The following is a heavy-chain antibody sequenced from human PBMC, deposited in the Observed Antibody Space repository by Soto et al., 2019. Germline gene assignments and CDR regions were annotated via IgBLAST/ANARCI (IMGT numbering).Heavy chain of an antibody. CDR2: FSGSGDNT. J-gene: IGHJ6*02. CDR1: GFTFSSYA. CDR3: AKDRYDILTGYPIQHGMDV. Sequence: PGGSLRLFCAASGFTFSSYAMSWVRQAPGKGLEWVSSFSGSGDNTDYADSVKGRFTISRDNSKNTLYMQMNSLRAEDTAVYYCAKDRYDILTGYPIQHGMDVWGQGTTVTVSS. D-gene: IGHD3-9*01. V-gene: IGHV3-23*01.